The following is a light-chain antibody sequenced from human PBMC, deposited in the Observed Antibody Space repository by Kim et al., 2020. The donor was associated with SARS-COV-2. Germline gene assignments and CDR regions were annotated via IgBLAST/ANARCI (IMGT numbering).Light chain of an antibody. Sequence: EIVLTPSPATLSLSPGERATLSCRASQSISSSLAWYQQKPGQAPRLLIYDASDRATGIPARFSGGGSGTDFTLTISRLEPDDFAVYYCQQRRNWPLVTFGRGTRLEIK. J-gene: IGKJ5*01. CDR2: DAS. CDR3: QQRRNWPLVT. V-gene: IGKV3-11*01. CDR1: QSISSS.